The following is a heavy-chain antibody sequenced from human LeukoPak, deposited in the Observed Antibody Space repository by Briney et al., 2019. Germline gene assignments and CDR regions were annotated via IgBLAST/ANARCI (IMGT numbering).Heavy chain of an antibody. V-gene: IGHV5-51*01. CDR2: IYSGDSHT. CDR3: VSARHGDYVWDY. J-gene: IGHJ4*02. D-gene: IGHD4-17*01. CDR1: GYSFTYW. Sequence: LGESLKISCKGSGYSFTYWIGWVRQMPGKGLEWMGIIYSGDSHTKYSPSFQGRVTISVDNSISTAYLQWSSLEASDTAMYYCVSARHGDYVWDYWGQGTLVTVSS.